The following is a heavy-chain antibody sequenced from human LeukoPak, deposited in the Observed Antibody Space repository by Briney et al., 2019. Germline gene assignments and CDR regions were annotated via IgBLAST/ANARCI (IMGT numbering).Heavy chain of an antibody. CDR2: IKQDGSEK. V-gene: IGHV3-7*03. D-gene: IGHD2-2*03. CDR3: AKDLDIVVVPAAVYFDY. J-gene: IGHJ4*02. CDR1: GFTFSSYW. Sequence: GGSLRLSCAASGFTFSSYWRSWVRQAPGKGLEWLANIKQDGSEKYYVDSVKGRFTISRDNSKNTLYLQMNSLRAEDTAVYYCAKDLDIVVVPAAVYFDYWGQGTLVTVSS.